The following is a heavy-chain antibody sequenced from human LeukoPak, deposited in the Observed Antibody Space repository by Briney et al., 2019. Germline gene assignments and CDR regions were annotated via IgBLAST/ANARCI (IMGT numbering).Heavy chain of an antibody. J-gene: IGHJ4*02. CDR3: AREAPICSGGTCYDY. V-gene: IGHV4-39*02. Sequence: KPSETLSLTCTVSGGSISSSSYYWAWIRQPPGKGLEYIGSYSGSTYNNPSLKSRVTISVDTSKKQFSLKLSSVTAADTAVYFCAREAPICSGGTCYDYWGQGTLVTVSS. CDR2: YSGST. CDR1: GGSISSSSYY. D-gene: IGHD2-15*01.